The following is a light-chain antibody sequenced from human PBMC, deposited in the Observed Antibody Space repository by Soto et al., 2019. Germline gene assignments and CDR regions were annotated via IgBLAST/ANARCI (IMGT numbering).Light chain of an antibody. Sequence: DIQMTQSPSTLSASVGDRVTITCRASQSISSWLAWYQQKPGKAPKLLIYDASSLESGVPSRFSGSGSGTESTLTISSLQPDDFATYYCQQYNSYSGTCGQGTKV. J-gene: IGKJ1*01. V-gene: IGKV1-5*01. CDR3: QQYNSYSGT. CDR1: QSISSW. CDR2: DAS.